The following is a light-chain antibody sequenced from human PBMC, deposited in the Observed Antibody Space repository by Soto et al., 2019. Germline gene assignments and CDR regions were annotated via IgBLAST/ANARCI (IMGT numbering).Light chain of an antibody. CDR3: QSYDGSLSGPVV. J-gene: IGLJ2*01. V-gene: IGLV1-44*01. Sequence: QSVLTQPPSASGTPGQRVTISCSGSGSNIGSNVVNWYQQLPGTAPKVFIYSSNQRSSGVPDRFSGSKSGTSASLAISGLQSEDEADYYCQSYDGSLSGPVVFGGGTKLTVL. CDR2: SSN. CDR1: GSNIGSNV.